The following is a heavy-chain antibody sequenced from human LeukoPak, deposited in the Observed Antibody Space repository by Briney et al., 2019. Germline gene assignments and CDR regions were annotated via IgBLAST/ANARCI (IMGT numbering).Heavy chain of an antibody. CDR3: ARAAYDSSGYLTL. D-gene: IGHD3-22*01. V-gene: IGHV3-33*08. CDR2: VWYDGSNK. CDR1: GFTFSNAW. Sequence: GGSLRLSCAASGFTFSNAWMNWVRRAPGKGLEWVAVVWYDGSNKYYADSVKGRFTISRDNSKNTLYLQMNSLRAEDTAMFYCARAAYDSSGYLTLWGQGTLVSVSS. J-gene: IGHJ4*02.